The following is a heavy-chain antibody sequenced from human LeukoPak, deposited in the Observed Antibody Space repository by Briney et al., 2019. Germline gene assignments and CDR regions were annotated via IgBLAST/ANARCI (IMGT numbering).Heavy chain of an antibody. CDR1: GFTFSSYS. V-gene: IGHV3-21*01. J-gene: IGHJ4*02. Sequence: PGGSLRLSCAASGFTFSSYSMNWVRQAPGKVLEWVSSISSSSSYIYYADSVKGRFTISRDNAKNSLYLQMNSLRAEDTAVYYCASGGYCSSTSCYEGRYWGQGTLVTVSS. D-gene: IGHD2-2*01. CDR2: ISSSSSYI. CDR3: ASGGYCSSTSCYEGRY.